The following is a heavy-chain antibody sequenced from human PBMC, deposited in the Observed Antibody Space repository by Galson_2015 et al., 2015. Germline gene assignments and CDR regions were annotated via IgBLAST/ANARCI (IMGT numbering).Heavy chain of an antibody. J-gene: IGHJ4*02. CDR2: IKHDGSGE. D-gene: IGHD1-14*01. CDR1: GFIFSNYW. V-gene: IGHV3-7*01. Sequence: SLRLSCAASGFIFSNYWMSWVRQAPGKGPEWVATIKHDGSGEFYVGTVKGRFTISKDNAKNSLCLQMNSLTAEDSAVYYCVRDRPPNTGEYHFDYWGQGTLVTVSS. CDR3: VRDRPPNTGEYHFDY.